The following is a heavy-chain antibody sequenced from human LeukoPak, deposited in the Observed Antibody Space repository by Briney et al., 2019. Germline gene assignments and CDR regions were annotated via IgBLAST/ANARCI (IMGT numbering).Heavy chain of an antibody. CDR2: ISSSGSTI. J-gene: IGHJ6*02. V-gene: IGHV3-11*01. Sequence: GGSLRLSCAASGFTFSDYYMSWIRQAPGKGLEWVSYISSSGSTIYYADSVKGRFTISRDNAKNSLYLQMNSLRAEDTAVYYCARDMLYCSSTSCYRSGRRYGMDVWGQGTTVTVSS. CDR3: ARDMLYCSSTSCYRSGRRYGMDV. CDR1: GFTFSDYY. D-gene: IGHD2-2*01.